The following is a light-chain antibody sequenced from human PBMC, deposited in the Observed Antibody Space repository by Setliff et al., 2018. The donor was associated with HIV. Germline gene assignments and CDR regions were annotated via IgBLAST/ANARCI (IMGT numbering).Light chain of an antibody. V-gene: IGLV2-23*01. CDR1: SNDVGRYDL. Sequence: QSALTQPASVSGSPGQSITISCTGTSNDVGRYDLVSWYQQHPARAPTLIIYQATRRPSGVSNRFSGSKSGNVASLTISGLQAEDEADYYCCSNTGSNTFVFGTGTKVTVL. CDR3: CSNTGSNTFV. CDR2: QAT. J-gene: IGLJ1*01.